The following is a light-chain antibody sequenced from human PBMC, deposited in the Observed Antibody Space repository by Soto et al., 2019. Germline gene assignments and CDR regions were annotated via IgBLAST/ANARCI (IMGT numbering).Light chain of an antibody. CDR1: QSVSSSY. CDR3: QQYGSSPRT. J-gene: IGKJ1*01. Sequence: EIVLTQSPGTLSLSPGERATLSCRAIQSVSSSYLAWYQQKPGQAPRLLIYGASSRATGIPDRFSGSGSGTDFTLTISRLEPEDFAVYYCQQYGSSPRTFGQGTKWIS. CDR2: GAS. V-gene: IGKV3-20*01.